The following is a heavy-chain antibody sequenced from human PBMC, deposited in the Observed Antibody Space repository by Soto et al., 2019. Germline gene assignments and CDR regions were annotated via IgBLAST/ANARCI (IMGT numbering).Heavy chain of an antibody. Sequence: VASVKVSCKASGYTFTGYYMHWVRQAPGQGLEWMGWINPNSGGTNYAQKFQGRVTMTRDTSISTAYMELSRLRSDDTAVYYCARAWDVDNLNFDYWGQGTLVTVSS. CDR2: INPNSGGT. CDR3: ARAWDVDNLNFDY. V-gene: IGHV1-2*02. D-gene: IGHD1-1*01. CDR1: GYTFTGYY. J-gene: IGHJ4*02.